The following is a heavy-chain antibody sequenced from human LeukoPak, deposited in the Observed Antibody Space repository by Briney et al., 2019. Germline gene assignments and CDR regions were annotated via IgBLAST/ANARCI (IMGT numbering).Heavy chain of an antibody. D-gene: IGHD5-12*01. J-gene: IGHJ4*02. CDR3: ARVVHSGYDDDVDFDY. Sequence: GASVKVSCKASGYTFTSYGISWVRQAPGQGLEWMGWISAYNGNTNYAQKLQGRVTMTTDTSTSTAYMELRSLRSDDTAVYYCARVVHSGYDDDVDFDYWGQGTLVTVSS. CDR2: ISAYNGNT. CDR1: GYTFTSYG. V-gene: IGHV1-18*01.